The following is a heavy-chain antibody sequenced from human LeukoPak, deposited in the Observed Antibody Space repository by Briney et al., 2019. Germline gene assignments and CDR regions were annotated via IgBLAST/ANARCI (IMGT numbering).Heavy chain of an antibody. V-gene: IGHV3-9*01. CDR3: ARDRGYYFDY. J-gene: IGHJ4*02. CDR1: GFIFNNYA. Sequence: GRSLRVSCAGSGFIFNNYAMHWVRQPPGKGLEWVSGISWNSGSIDYADSVKGRFTISRDNAKNSLYLQMHSLRDEDTAVYYCARDRGYYFDYWGQGTLVTVSS. D-gene: IGHD2-15*01. CDR2: ISWNSGSI.